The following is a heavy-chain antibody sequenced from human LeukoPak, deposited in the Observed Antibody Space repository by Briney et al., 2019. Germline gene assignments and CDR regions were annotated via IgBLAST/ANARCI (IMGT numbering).Heavy chain of an antibody. D-gene: IGHD1-26*01. CDR2: ISDTGDAT. V-gene: IGHV3-48*01. Sequence: GGSLRLSCAASGFTFTTFSTHSMNWARQAPGKGLEWLSYISDTGDATYYADSLQGRFTISRDDAKHSLYLHMNSLGADDTAVYYCAADGVGVLPGDAFDIWGQGTKVIVSS. J-gene: IGHJ3*02. CDR3: AADGVGVLPGDAFDI. CDR1: GFTFTTFSTHS.